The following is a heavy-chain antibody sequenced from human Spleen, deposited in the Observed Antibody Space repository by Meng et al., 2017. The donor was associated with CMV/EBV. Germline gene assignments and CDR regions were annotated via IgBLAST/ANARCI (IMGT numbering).Heavy chain of an antibody. D-gene: IGHD3-3*01. CDR2: ISRGGST. V-gene: IGHV4-34*01. Sequence: YYWNWIRQPPGKGLEWIGEISRGGSTNYNPSLKGRVALSLDTSKNQFSLKLNSVAAADTAVYYCARGQSRIIHLPRTLLHHHYFDSWGQGVLVTVSS. J-gene: IGHJ4*02. CDR3: ARGQSRIIHLPRTLLHHHYFDS. CDR1: YY.